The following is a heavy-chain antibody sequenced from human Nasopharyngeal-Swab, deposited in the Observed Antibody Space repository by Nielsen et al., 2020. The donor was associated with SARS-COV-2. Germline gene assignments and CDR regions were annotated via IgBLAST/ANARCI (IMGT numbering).Heavy chain of an antibody. CDR2: IYSGGNT. V-gene: IGHV3-53*01. J-gene: IGHJ4*02. CDR3: ARGVNPPPDY. D-gene: IGHD1-14*01. CDR1: GFTVSSYY. Sequence: GESLKISCAASGFTVSSYYMTWVRQAPGKGLEWVSIIYSGGNTYHADSVKGRFTISRDNTKNTLFLQMNSLRADDTAVYYCARGVNPPPDYWGQGTLVIVSS.